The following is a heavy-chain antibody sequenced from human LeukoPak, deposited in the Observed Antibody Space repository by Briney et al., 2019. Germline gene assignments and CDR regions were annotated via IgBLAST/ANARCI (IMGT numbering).Heavy chain of an antibody. D-gene: IGHD3-10*01. CDR1: GYSISSGYY. J-gene: IGHJ6*03. Sequence: SETLSLTCTVSGYSISSGYYWGWIRQPPGKGLEWIGSIYHSGSTYYNPSLKSRVTISVDTSKNQFSLKLSSVTAADTAVYSCARHYGSGRGYYYMDVWGKGTTVTVSS. V-gene: IGHV4-38-2*02. CDR2: IYHSGST. CDR3: ARHYGSGRGYYYMDV.